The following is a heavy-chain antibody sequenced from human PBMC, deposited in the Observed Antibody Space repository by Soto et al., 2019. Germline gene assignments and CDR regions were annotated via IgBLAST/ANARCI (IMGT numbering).Heavy chain of an antibody. J-gene: IGHJ4*02. Sequence: EVQLLGSGGGSAQPGGSLRLSCAASGFTFSSQEMTWVRQAPGKGLEWVSGITRDGGRTYYADSVKGRFTISRDNSQNTVYLQLNSLRAEDTAKYFCACWAGSSRAPSWGPLDYWGQEILVTVSS. D-gene: IGHD6-19*01. V-gene: IGHV3-23*01. CDR2: ITRDGGRT. CDR1: GFTFSSQE. CDR3: ACWAGSSRAPSWGPLDY.